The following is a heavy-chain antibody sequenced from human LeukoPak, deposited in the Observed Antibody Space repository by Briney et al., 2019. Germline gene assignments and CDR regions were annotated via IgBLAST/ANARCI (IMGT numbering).Heavy chain of an antibody. V-gene: IGHV1-8*01. CDR3: ARVTGSIDY. D-gene: IGHD1-26*01. CDR2: TTPKSGNT. J-gene: IGHJ4*02. Sequence: GASVKVFCTASGYTFTSYDINSPRQANAQALEWMGWTTPKSGNTGYAQKFQGRVTMTRSTSISTAYMELSSLRSEDTSVYYCARVTGSIDYWGQGTLVAVSS. CDR1: GYTFTSYD.